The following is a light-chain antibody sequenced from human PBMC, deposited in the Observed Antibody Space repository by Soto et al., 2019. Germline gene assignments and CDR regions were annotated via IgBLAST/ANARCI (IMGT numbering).Light chain of an antibody. CDR3: QQYNNWPRT. V-gene: IGKV3-20*01. CDR2: GAS. CDR1: QSISSGY. J-gene: IGKJ1*01. Sequence: DIVFTQSPGTLSLSPGNRATLSCRASQSISSGYLAWYQQKPGQAPRLVIYGASSRATGIPDRFSGGGSGTEFTLTISSLQSEDFAVYYCQQYNNWPRTFGQGTKVDIK.